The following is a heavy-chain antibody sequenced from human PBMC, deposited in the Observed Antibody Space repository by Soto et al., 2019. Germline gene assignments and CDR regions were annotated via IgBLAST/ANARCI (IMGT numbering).Heavy chain of an antibody. Sequence: EVQLLESGGGLVQPGGSLRLSCVASGFPFSSYAMSWVRQAPGKGLEWVAGISAGGTTTSYADSVKGHFSISRDNSKNTLYLQMNSLTVEDTAVYYCANAAHCSSSACPPGPLWGQGTLVTVSS. J-gene: IGHJ4*03. CDR3: ANAAHCSSSACPPGPL. CDR2: ISAGGTTT. V-gene: IGHV3-23*01. D-gene: IGHD2-15*01. CDR1: GFPFSSYA.